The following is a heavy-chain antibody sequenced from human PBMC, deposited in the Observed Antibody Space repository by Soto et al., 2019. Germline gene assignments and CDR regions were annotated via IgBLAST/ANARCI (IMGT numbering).Heavy chain of an antibody. V-gene: IGHV3-30*03. CDR1: GFTFSSYG. CDR3: ASRGTTTDCSGGSCYARGFDY. D-gene: IGHD2-15*01. Sequence: GGSLRLSCAASGFTFSSYGMHWVRQAPGKGLEWVAVISYDGSNKYYADSVKGRFTISRDNSKNTLYLQMNSLRAEDTAVYYCASRGTTTDCSGGSCYARGFDYWGQGTLVTVSS. J-gene: IGHJ4*02. CDR2: ISYDGSNK.